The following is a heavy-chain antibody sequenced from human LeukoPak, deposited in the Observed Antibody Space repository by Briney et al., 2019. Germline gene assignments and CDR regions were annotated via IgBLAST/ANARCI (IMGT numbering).Heavy chain of an antibody. CDR3: ARGDYGGGFDY. D-gene: IGHD4-23*01. CDR2: ISGYNGDT. CDR1: GYTFTGYY. J-gene: IGHJ4*02. V-gene: IGHV1-18*04. Sequence: ASVKVSCKASGYTFTGYYMHWVRQAPGQWLEWMGWISGYNGDTKYAQKVQGRVTVTTDTSTSTAYMELRSLSLDDTAVYYCARGDYGGGFDYWGQGTLVTVSS.